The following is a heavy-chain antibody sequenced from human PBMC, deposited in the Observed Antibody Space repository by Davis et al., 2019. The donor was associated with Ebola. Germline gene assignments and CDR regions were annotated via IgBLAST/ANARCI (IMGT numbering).Heavy chain of an antibody. CDR2: INHSGST. CDR1: GGSISSSSYY. V-gene: IGHV4-39*07. Sequence: SETLSLTCTVSGGSISSSSYYWSWIRQPPGKGLEWIGEINHSGSTNYNPSLKSRVTISVDTSKNQFSLKLSSVTAADTAVYYCARGSLGYSYGPRGDYWGQGTLVTVSS. CDR3: ARGSLGYSYGPRGDY. D-gene: IGHD5-18*01. J-gene: IGHJ4*02.